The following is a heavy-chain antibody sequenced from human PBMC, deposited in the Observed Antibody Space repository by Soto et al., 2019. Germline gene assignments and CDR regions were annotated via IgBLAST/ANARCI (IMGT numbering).Heavy chain of an antibody. J-gene: IGHJ6*02. V-gene: IGHV4-4*07. CDR2: FYPTGKT. CDR1: VGSISSYY. CDR3: ARCGLDYGMDV. D-gene: IGHD3-16*01. Sequence: QVQLQESGPGLVKPSQTLSLTCTVSVGSISSYYWCWTRQPAGKGLEWVGRFYPTGKTNYNPSLQSRLTMSADTSRNQFSLNLTAVTAADTAVYYCARCGLDYGMDVWGQGTTVTVSS.